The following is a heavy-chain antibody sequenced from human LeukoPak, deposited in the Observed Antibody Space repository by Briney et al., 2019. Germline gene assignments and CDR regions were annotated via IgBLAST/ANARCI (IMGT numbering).Heavy chain of an antibody. CDR3: AKDEIEYSSSSYYFDY. V-gene: IGHV3-23*01. CDR1: GFTFSSYA. CDR2: ISGSGGST. J-gene: IGHJ4*02. Sequence: GGSLRLSCAASGFTFSSYAMSWVRQAPGKGLEWVSAISGSGGSTYYADSVKGRFPISRDNSKNTLYLQMNSLRAEDTAVYYCAKDEIEYSSSSYYFDYWGQGTLVTVSS. D-gene: IGHD6-6*01.